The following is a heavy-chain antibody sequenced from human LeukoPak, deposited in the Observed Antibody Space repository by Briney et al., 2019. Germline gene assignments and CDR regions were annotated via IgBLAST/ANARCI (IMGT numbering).Heavy chain of an antibody. CDR2: ISGSGGST. D-gene: IGHD4-11*01. Sequence: GGSLRLSCAASGFTFSSYAMSWVRQAPGKGLEWVSTISGSGGSTYYADSVKGRFTISRDNSKNTLYLQMNSLRAEDTAVYYCATAKTTVISYWYFDLWGRGTLVTVSS. CDR3: ATAKTTVISYWYFDL. V-gene: IGHV3-23*01. CDR1: GFTFSSYA. J-gene: IGHJ2*01.